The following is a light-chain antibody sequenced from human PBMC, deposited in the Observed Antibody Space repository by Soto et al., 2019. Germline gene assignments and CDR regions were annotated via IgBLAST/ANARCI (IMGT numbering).Light chain of an antibody. V-gene: IGLV1-40*01. Sequence: QSVLTQPPSVSGAPGQRVTISCTGSSSNIGAGYDVHWYQQLPGTAPKLLIYGNSNRPSGIPDRFSGSKSGTSAYLAITGLQADDEADYYWQSYKVSLSVWVVGGGTKLTLL. CDR2: GNS. J-gene: IGLJ3*02. CDR1: SSNIGAGYD. CDR3: QSYKVSLSVWV.